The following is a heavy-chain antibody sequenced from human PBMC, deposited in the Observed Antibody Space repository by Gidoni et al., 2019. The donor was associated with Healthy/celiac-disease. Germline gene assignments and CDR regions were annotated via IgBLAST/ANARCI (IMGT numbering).Heavy chain of an antibody. V-gene: IGHV3-13*01. J-gene: IGHJ6*03. CDR3: ARGPPYYMDV. CDR2: IGPADDT. Sequence: EVQLVESGGGLVQPGGSMRLSCAAPGFTFSSYDMHWVRQVTGKGLEWVSTIGPADDTSYPGSVKGRFTISRENAKDSLYLQMNSLRAGDTAVYYCARGPPYYMDVWGKGTTVTVSS. CDR1: GFTFSSYD.